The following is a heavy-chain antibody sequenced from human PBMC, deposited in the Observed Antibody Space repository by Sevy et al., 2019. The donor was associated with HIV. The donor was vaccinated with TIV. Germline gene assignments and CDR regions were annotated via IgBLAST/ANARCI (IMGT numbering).Heavy chain of an antibody. D-gene: IGHD6-19*01. V-gene: IGHV1-2*02. Sequence: ASVKVSCKASGYTFTGYYMHWVRQAPGQGLEWMGWINPNSGGTNYAQKFQGRVTMTRDTSISTAYMELSRLRSDDTAMYYCARDLQWLRYYFDYWGQGTLVTVSS. CDR3: ARDLQWLRYYFDY. CDR1: GYTFTGYY. J-gene: IGHJ4*02. CDR2: INPNSGGT.